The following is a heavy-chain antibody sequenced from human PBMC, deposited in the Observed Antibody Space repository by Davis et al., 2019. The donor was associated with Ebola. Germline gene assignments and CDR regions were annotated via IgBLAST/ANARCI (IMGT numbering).Heavy chain of an antibody. V-gene: IGHV3-74*01. CDR3: ARDRVTIFGVVIIHYGMDV. CDR1: GFTFSSYW. J-gene: IGHJ6*02. D-gene: IGHD3-3*01. Sequence: HTGGSLRLSCAASGFTFSSYWMHWVRHAPGKGLVWVSRINSDGSSTSYADSVKGRFTISRDNAKNSLYLQMNSLRAEDTAVYYCARDRVTIFGVVIIHYGMDVWGQGTTVTVSS. CDR2: INSDGSST.